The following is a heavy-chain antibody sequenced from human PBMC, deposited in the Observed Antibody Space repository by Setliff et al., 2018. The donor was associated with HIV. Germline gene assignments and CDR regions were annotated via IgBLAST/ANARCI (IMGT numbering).Heavy chain of an antibody. Sequence: SETLSLTCSVSGNSTSNSYWSWIRQPAGKGLEWIGRLHASGNTNYNPSLKSRVTMSIDTSKNQLSLRLTSVTAADTAVYYCARDVLKSNYLGYYYYLDVWGKGTTVTSP. V-gene: IGHV4-4*07. CDR3: ARDVLKSNYLGYYYYLDV. D-gene: IGHD3-9*01. CDR1: GNSTSNSY. CDR2: LHASGNT. J-gene: IGHJ6*03.